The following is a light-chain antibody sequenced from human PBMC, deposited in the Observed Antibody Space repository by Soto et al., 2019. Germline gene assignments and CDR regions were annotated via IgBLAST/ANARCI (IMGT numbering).Light chain of an antibody. CDR1: QSISSW. CDR3: QQYSSFAT. J-gene: IGKJ1*01. V-gene: IGKV1-5*03. CDR2: KAS. Sequence: DIQMTQSPSTLSASVGDRVTITCRASQSISSWLTWYQQKAGQAPKLLIYKASIVESGVPSRFSGSGSGTEFTLTISSLQPDDSATYYCQQYSSFATFGQPPRVEVK.